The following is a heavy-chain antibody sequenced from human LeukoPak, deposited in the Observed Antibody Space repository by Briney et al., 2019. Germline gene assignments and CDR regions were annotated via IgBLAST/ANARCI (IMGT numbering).Heavy chain of an antibody. CDR3: ALSSSWYGGFFDY. CDR2: ISGSSSYI. J-gene: IGHJ4*02. D-gene: IGHD6-13*01. CDR1: GFTFSSYS. Sequence: PGGSLRLSCAASGFTFSSYSMNWVRQAPGKGLEWVSSISGSSSYIYYADSVKGRFTISRDNAKNSLYLQMNSLRAEDTAVYYCALSSSWYGGFFDYWGQGTLVTVSS. V-gene: IGHV3-21*01.